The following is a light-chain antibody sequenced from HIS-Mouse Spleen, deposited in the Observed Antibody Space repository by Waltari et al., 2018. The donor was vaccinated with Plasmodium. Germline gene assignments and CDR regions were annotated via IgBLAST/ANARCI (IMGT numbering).Light chain of an antibody. CDR1: SSDVGGYNY. J-gene: IGLJ2*01. Sequence: QSALTQPPSASGSPGQSVTISCTGTSSDVGGYNYVSWYQQHPGQAPKLMIYEVIKRPSGVPYRFAGSNSGNPASLTVSGLQAEDEADYYCSSYAGSNNLVFGGGTKLTVL. V-gene: IGLV2-8*01. CDR3: SSYAGSNNLV. CDR2: EVI.